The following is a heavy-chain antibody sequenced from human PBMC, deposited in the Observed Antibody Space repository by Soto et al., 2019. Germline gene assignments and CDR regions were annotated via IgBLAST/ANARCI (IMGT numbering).Heavy chain of an antibody. CDR1: GGSISSGGYS. CDR3: ASGGGYCSSTSCYRWFDP. Sequence: QLQLQESGSGLVKPSQTLSLTCAVSGGSISSGGYSWSWIQQPPGKGLEWIGYIYHSGSTYYNPSLKSRVTISVDRSKNQFSLKLSSVTAADTAVYYCASGGGYCSSTSCYRWFDPWGQGTLVTVSS. CDR2: IYHSGST. J-gene: IGHJ5*02. V-gene: IGHV4-30-2*01. D-gene: IGHD2-2*01.